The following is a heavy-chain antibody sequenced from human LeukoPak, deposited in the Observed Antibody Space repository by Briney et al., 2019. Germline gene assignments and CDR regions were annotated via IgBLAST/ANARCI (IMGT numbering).Heavy chain of an antibody. CDR2: ISSNGGST. D-gene: IGHD2-2*02. J-gene: IGHJ4*02. CDR1: GFTFSSYA. CDR3: ARSHCSSTSCYMDFDY. V-gene: IGHV3-64*01. Sequence: GGSLTLSCAPSGFTFSSYAMHWVRQAPGKGREYVSAISSNGGSTYYANSVKGRFSISRDNTRNTLYLQMGRLRAEDMAVYYCARSHCSSTSCYMDFDYWGQGTLVTVSS.